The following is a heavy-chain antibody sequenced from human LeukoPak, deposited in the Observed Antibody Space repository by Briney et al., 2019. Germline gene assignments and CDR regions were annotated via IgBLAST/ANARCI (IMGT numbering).Heavy chain of an antibody. CDR3: AREEAPVTTVTHFDY. Sequence: PSGTLSLTCTVSGGSISSGSYYWSWIRQPAGKGLEWIGRIYTSGSTNYNPSLKSRVTISVDTSKNQFSLKLSSVTAADTAVYYCAREEAPVTTVTHFDYWGQGTLVTVSS. V-gene: IGHV4-61*02. J-gene: IGHJ4*02. CDR1: GGSISSGSYY. CDR2: IYTSGST. D-gene: IGHD4-17*01.